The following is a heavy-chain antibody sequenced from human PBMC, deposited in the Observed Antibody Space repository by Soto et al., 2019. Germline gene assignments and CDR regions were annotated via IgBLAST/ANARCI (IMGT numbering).Heavy chain of an antibody. CDR1: GYTFTSYA. V-gene: IGHV1-3*01. J-gene: IGHJ3*02. Sequence: QVQLVQSGAEVKKPGASVKVSCKASGYTFTSYAMHWVRQAPGQRLEWMGWINAGNGNTKYSQKFQGRVTITRDTSASTAYMELSSLRSEDTAVYYCARGLDVLRSFDWSDAFGIWGQGTMVTVSS. CDR3: ARGLDVLRSFDWSDAFGI. CDR2: INAGNGNT. D-gene: IGHD3-9*01.